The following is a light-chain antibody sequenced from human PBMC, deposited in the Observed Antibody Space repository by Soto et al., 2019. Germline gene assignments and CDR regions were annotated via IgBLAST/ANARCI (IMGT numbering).Light chain of an antibody. Sequence: AIRMTGAPYLYFASSGDRGTIKWLSSQGISSYLAWYQQKPGKAPKLLIYAASTLQSVVPARVSVRGSGADSTFLISSLQSEDVSTSFCQQHYSYPLTYGGGTKVDIK. CDR2: AAS. CDR1: QGISSY. CDR3: QQHYSYPLT. J-gene: IGKJ4*01. V-gene: IGKV1-8*01.